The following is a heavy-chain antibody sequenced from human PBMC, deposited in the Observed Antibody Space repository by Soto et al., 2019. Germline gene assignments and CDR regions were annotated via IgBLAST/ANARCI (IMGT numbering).Heavy chain of an antibody. CDR3: ASHSRSSPESRYYSGMDV. CDR1: GGTFSSYA. J-gene: IGHJ6*02. CDR2: MIPIFGTA. D-gene: IGHD1-26*01. V-gene: IGHV1-69*14. Sequence: QVQLVQSGAEVKKPGSWVKVSCKASGGTFSSYAISWVRQAPGQGLEWMGGMIPIFGTADYAQKFQGRVTITADKSTTTAYRGLSSLRSEDTAVYYGASHSRSSPESRYYSGMDVWGQGTTVTVSS.